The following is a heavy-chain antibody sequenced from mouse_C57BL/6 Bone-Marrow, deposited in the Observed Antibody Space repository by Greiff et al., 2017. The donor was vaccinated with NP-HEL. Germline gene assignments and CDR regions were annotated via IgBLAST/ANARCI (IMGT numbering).Heavy chain of an antibody. CDR3: ARSRDLDY. Sequence: QVQLQQSGPELVKPGASVKISCKASGYAFSSSWMNWVKQRPGKGLEWIGRIYPGDGDTNYNGKFKGKATLTADKSSSTAYMQLSSLTSEDSAVYFCARSRDLDYWGQGTSVTVSS. D-gene: IGHD3-3*01. CDR1: GYAFSSSW. V-gene: IGHV1-82*01. J-gene: IGHJ4*01. CDR2: IYPGDGDT.